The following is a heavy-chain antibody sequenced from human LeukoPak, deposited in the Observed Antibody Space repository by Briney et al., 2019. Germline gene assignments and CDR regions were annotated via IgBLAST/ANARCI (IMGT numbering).Heavy chain of an antibody. D-gene: IGHD6-6*01. CDR3: ARWSGSVTARNYYYYMDV. J-gene: IGHJ6*03. CDR2: IYTSGTT. CDR1: GDSISSDDSY. Sequence: PSQTLSLTCTVSGDSISSDDSYWTWIRQPAGSGLEWIGRIYTSGTTDYNPSLRTRVTISVDASRNQFSLNLSSVTAADTAVYYCARWSGSVTARNYYYYMDVWGEGTTVTVSS. V-gene: IGHV4-61*02.